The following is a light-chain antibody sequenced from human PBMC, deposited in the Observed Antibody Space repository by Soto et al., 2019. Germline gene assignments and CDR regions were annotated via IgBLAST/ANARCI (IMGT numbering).Light chain of an antibody. J-gene: IGLJ1*01. V-gene: IGLV1-40*01. CDR2: GDS. CDR1: SSNIGAGYD. CDR3: QSYDSRLSGSDV. Sequence: QSGLTQPPSVSGAPGQRVTISCTGSSSNIGAGYDVNWYQQLPGTAPKLLIFGDSNRPSGVPDRFSGSKSGTSASLAITGLQADDEADYYCQSYDSRLSGSDVFGAGTKLTVL.